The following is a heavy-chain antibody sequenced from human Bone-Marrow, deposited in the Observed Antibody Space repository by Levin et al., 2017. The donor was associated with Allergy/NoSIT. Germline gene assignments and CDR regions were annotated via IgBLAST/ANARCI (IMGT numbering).Heavy chain of an antibody. J-gene: IGHJ5*02. V-gene: IGHV4-39*01. Sequence: SQTLSLTCTVSGGSISSSSYYWGWIRQPPGKGLEWIGSIYYSGSTYYNPSLKSRVTISVDTSKNQFSLKLSSVTAADTAVYYCASRSSTSRNWFDPWGQGTLVTVSS. D-gene: IGHD2-2*01. CDR1: GGSISSSSYY. CDR3: ASRSSTSRNWFDP. CDR2: IYYSGST.